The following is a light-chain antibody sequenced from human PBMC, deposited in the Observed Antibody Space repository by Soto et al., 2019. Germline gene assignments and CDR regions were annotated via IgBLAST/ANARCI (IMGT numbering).Light chain of an antibody. J-gene: IGKJ4*01. CDR3: QQYETSPFT. V-gene: IGKV3-20*01. CDR1: QSVGSSH. Sequence: EIVLTQSPGTLSLYPGERATLSCRASQSVGSSHLAWYQRGPGRAPRLLVYGASRRATGVPDRFSGSGSGTHFTLSIRRLESEGFAVYYCQQYETSPFTFGGGTKVDI. CDR2: GAS.